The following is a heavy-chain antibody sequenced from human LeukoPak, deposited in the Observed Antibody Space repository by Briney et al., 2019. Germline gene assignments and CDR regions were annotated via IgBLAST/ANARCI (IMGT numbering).Heavy chain of an antibody. D-gene: IGHD3-22*01. CDR1: GFTVSKTY. Sequence: GGSLRLSCAASGFTVSKTYMSWVRQAPGKGLEWVAVISYEGNNKYYADSVKGRFTISRDNSKNTLYVQMNSLRAEDTAVYYCATYYDSSGYYYNGAFDIWGQGTMVTVSS. CDR3: ATYYDSSGYYYNGAFDI. J-gene: IGHJ3*02. CDR2: ISYEGNNK. V-gene: IGHV3-30*03.